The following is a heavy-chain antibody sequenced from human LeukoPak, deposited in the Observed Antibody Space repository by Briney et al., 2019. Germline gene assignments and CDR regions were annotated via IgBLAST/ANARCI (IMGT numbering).Heavy chain of an antibody. V-gene: IGHV3-30*18. CDR3: AKDGQWPVHSPLRNYFDY. Sequence: GRSLRLSCAASGFTFSSYGMHWVRQAPGKGLEWVAVISYDGSNKYYADSVKGRFTISRDNSKNTLYLQMNSLRAEDTAVYYCAKDGQWPVHSPLRNYFDYWGQGTLVTVSS. CDR2: ISYDGSNK. D-gene: IGHD6-19*01. J-gene: IGHJ4*02. CDR1: GFTFSSYG.